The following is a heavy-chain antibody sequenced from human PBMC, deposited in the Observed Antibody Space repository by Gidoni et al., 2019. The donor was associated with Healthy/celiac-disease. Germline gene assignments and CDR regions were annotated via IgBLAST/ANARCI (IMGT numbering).Heavy chain of an antibody. CDR3: TTEEPGLTGSATVGV. V-gene: IGHV3-15*01. Sequence: EVQLVESGGGLVKPGGSLRLSCAASGFPFRNAWMSWVRQAPGKGLEWVGRIKSKTDGGTTDHAAPVKGRFTISRDDSKNTLYLQMNSLKTEDTAVYYCTTEEPGLTGSATVGVWGQGTLVTVSS. J-gene: IGHJ4*02. D-gene: IGHD3-9*01. CDR1: GFPFRNAW. CDR2: IKSKTDGGTT.